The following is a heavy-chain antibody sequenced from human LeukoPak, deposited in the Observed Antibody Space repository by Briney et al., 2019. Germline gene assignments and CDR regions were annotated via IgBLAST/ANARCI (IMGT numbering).Heavy chain of an antibody. V-gene: IGHV4-39*02. J-gene: IGHJ4*02. CDR3: ARDKPPPYYYDSSGIFDY. CDR2: IFYSGST. D-gene: IGHD3-22*01. Sequence: PSETLSLTCTVSGGSISSSSYFWGWIRQPPGKGLEWIGSIFYSGSTYYNPSLNSRVTISIDTSKNQFSLRLSSVTAADTAVYYCARDKPPPYYYDSSGIFDYWGQGTLVTVSS. CDR1: GGSISSSSYF.